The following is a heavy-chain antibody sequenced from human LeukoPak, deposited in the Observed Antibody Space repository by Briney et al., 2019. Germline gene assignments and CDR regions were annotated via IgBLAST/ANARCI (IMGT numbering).Heavy chain of an antibody. CDR2: ISSSGSTI. V-gene: IGHV3-11*01. CDR3: ARGGSDYNPTHFDY. Sequence: GGSLRLSCAASGFTFSDYYMSWIRQAPGKGLEWVSYISSSGSTIYYADSVKGRFTISRDNAKSSPYLQMNSLRAADTAVYYCARGGSDYNPTHFDYWGQGTLVTVSS. CDR1: GFTFSDYY. D-gene: IGHD1-26*01. J-gene: IGHJ4*02.